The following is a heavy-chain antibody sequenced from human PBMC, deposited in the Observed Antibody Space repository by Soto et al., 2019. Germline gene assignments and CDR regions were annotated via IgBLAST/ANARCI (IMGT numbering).Heavy chain of an antibody. CDR3: ARVPIYVDTAMVVDY. Sequence: PSETLSLTCTFSGGSISSGGYYLSWIRQHPGKGLEWIGYIYYSGSTYYNPSLKSRVTISVDTSKNQFSLKLSSVTAADTAVYYCARVPIYVDTAMVVDYWGQGTLVTVSS. D-gene: IGHD5-18*01. V-gene: IGHV4-31*03. J-gene: IGHJ4*02. CDR2: IYYSGST. CDR1: GGSISSGGYY.